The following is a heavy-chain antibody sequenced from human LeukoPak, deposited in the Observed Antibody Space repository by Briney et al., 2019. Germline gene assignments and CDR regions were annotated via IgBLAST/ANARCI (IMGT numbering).Heavy chain of an antibody. CDR1: GFAFDDHG. V-gene: IGHV3-20*04. J-gene: IGHJ6*01. CDR2: LSWNADIT. Sequence: GGSLRLSSVASGFAFDDHGMNWVRQAPGKGLEWVSGLSWNADITTYAHSVRGRFAVSRDNAKNSLYLQMNSLSVEDTALYYLGRDGSYGAFYIWGQRT. CDR3: GRDGSYGAFYI. D-gene: IGHD3-10*01.